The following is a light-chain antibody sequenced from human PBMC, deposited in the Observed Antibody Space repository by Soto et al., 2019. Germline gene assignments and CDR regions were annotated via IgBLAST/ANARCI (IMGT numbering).Light chain of an antibody. Sequence: EIVLTQSTATLSLYPGERATLSCRASQSVSNNYLAWYQQKPGQAPRLLIYGASNRATGIPDRFSGSGSGTDFTLTISRLEPEDFAVYYCQQYGSSGTSGQGTKVDI. V-gene: IGKV3-20*01. J-gene: IGKJ1*01. CDR3: QQYGSSGT. CDR1: QSVSNNY. CDR2: GAS.